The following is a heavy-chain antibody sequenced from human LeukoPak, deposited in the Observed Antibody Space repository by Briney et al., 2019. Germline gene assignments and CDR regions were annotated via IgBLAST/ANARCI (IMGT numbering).Heavy chain of an antibody. CDR1: GFTFSGYS. Sequence: PGGSLRLSCAASGFTFSGYSMNWVRQAPGKGLVWVSRINSDGSSTSYADSVKGRFTISRDNAKNTLYLQMDSLRAEDTAVYYCARDGATPYYYGMDVWGQGTTVTVSS. CDR2: INSDGSST. CDR3: ARDGATPYYYGMDV. V-gene: IGHV3-74*01. D-gene: IGHD5-12*01. J-gene: IGHJ6*02.